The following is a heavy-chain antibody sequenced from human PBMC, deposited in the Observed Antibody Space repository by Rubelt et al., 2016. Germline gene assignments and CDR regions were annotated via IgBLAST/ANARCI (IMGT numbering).Heavy chain of an antibody. CDR2: INHSGST. V-gene: IGHV4-34*01. Sequence: QVQLQQWGAGLLKPSATLSLTCAVYGGSFSGYYWSWIRQPPGKGLEWIGEINHSGSTNYNPSLKSRVTISVDTSKNQFSRKLSSVTAADTAVYYCARGYCSSTSCYFDYWGQGTLVTVSA. CDR1: GGSFSGYY. D-gene: IGHD2-2*01. CDR3: ARGYCSSTSCYFDY. J-gene: IGHJ4*02.